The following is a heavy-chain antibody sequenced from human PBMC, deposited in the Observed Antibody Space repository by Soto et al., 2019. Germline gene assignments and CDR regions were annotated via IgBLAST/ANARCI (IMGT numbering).Heavy chain of an antibody. V-gene: IGHV3-23*01. D-gene: IGHD6-19*01. CDR2: ISGSGGSS. J-gene: IGHJ6*02. CDR3: PKDSWVYGRLGPCNYDMVV. Sequence: GLSLRRSCAASGCTLSSYALSWVRQVPGQGLQWVSAISGSGGSSYYADSVKGRFTISRDNSKNTLSLQMNSLRAEDTAIYYFPKDSWVYGRLGPCNYDMVVWGQGAMV. CDR1: GCTLSSYA.